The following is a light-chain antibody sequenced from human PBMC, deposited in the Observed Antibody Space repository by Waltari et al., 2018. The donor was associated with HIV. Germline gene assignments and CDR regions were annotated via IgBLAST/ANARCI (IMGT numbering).Light chain of an antibody. CDR1: KLGDQN. CDR2: QDD. CDR3: QTWDSSTVV. J-gene: IGLJ3*02. V-gene: IGLV3-1*01. Sequence: SYELTQPPSVSVSPGQTASMTCSGDKLGDQNVCWLQQKPGQPPVLVIYQDDQRPSKIPDRFSCSNSGNTATLTITGTQAMDEADYYCQTWDSSTVVFGGGTRLSVL.